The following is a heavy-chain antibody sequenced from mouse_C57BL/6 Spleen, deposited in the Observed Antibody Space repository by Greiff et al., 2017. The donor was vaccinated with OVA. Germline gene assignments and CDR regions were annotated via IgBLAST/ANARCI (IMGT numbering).Heavy chain of an antibody. CDR2: INPGSGGT. CDR3: ARSVTTVVGAMDY. Sequence: VKLQESGAELVRPGTSVKVSCKASGYAFTNYLIEWVKQRPGQGLEWIGVINPGSGGTNYNEKFKGKATLTADKSSSTAYMQLSSLTSEDSAVYFCARSVTTVVGAMDYWGQGTSVTVSS. CDR1: GYAFTNYL. D-gene: IGHD1-1*01. V-gene: IGHV1-54*01. J-gene: IGHJ4*01.